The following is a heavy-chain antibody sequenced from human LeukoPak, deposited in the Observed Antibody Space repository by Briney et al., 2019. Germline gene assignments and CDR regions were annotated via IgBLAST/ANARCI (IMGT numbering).Heavy chain of an antibody. D-gene: IGHD2/OR15-2a*01. CDR3: ARDHRRTTAYYGMDI. J-gene: IGHJ6*02. CDR2: IYTSGST. V-gene: IGHV4-61*02. Sequence: PSQTLSLTCTVSGGSISSGSYYWSWIRQPAGKGLEWIERIYTSGSTNYNPSLKSRVTISVDTSKNQFSLKLSSVTAADTAVYYCARDHRRTTAYYGMDIWGQGTTVTVSS. CDR1: GGSISSGSYY.